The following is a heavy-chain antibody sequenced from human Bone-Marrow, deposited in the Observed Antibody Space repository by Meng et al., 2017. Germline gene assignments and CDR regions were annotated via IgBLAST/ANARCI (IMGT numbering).Heavy chain of an antibody. J-gene: IGHJ4*02. CDR3: ARGPTTMAHDFDY. V-gene: IGHV4-34*01. CDR1: GGSFSDYY. D-gene: IGHD4-11*01. CDR2: INHSRST. Sequence: QVQLQQWGAGLLKPSETLSLTCFVSGGSFSDYYWSWIRQPPGKGLEWIGEINHSRSTNYNPSLESRATISVDTSQNNLSLKLSSVTAADSAVYYCARGPTTMAHDFDYWGQGTLVTVSS.